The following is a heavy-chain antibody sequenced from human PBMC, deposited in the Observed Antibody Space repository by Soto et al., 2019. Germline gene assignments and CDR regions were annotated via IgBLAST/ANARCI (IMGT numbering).Heavy chain of an antibody. CDR3: ARGGRHNWNPD. CDR1: GGSFSGYY. J-gene: IGHJ4*02. CDR2: INHSGST. D-gene: IGHD1-1*01. V-gene: IGHV4-34*01. Sequence: QVQLQQWGAGLLKPSETLSLTCAVYGGSFSGYYWSWIRQPPGKGLEWIGEINHSGSTNYNPSLKGRVTISVDTSKNQFSLKLSSVTAADMAVYYCARGGRHNWNPDWGQGTLVTVSS.